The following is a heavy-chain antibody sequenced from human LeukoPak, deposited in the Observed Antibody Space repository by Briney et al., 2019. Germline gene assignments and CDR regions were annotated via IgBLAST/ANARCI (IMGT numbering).Heavy chain of an antibody. D-gene: IGHD5-24*01. V-gene: IGHV3-33*06. CDR2: NGSNK. Sequence: GGSLRLSCAASGFTFSSYGMHWVRQAPGKGLEWVAVNGSNKYYADSVKGRFTISRDNSKNTLYLQMNSLRAEDTAVYYCAKGAGATITLGYFDYWGRGTLVTVSS. CDR3: AKGAGATITLGYFDY. CDR1: GFTFSSYG. J-gene: IGHJ4*02.